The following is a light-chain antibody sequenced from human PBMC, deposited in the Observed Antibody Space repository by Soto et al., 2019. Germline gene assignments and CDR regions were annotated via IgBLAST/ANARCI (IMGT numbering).Light chain of an antibody. CDR2: VND. CDR1: SSNMGTNT. CDR3: VAWDDSLNGHV. J-gene: IGLJ1*01. Sequence: QSALTQPPSASGTPGQRVTISCSGGSSNMGTNTVSWYQQVPGTAPKVLIYVNDQRPSGVPDRFSGSNSGTSASLAISGLQPEDEADYNCVAWDDSLNGHVFGTGTKVTV. V-gene: IGLV1-44*01.